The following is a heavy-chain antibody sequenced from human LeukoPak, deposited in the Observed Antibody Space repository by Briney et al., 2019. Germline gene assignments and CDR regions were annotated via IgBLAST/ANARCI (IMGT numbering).Heavy chain of an antibody. CDR1: GFTFSDFY. J-gene: IGHJ4*02. D-gene: IGHD4-11*01. CDR3: ALVDYSNYRTVGY. V-gene: IGHV3-11*01. CDR2: ISGSGVTI. Sequence: PGGSLRLSCAASGFTFSDFYMSWIRQAPGKGLEWVSSISGSGVTIYYADSVKGRFTISRDNSKNTLYLQMNSLRAEDTAVYYCALVDYSNYRTVGYWGQGTLVTVSS.